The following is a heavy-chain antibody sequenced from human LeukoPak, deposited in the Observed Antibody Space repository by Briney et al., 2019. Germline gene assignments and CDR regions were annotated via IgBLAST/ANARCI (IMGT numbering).Heavy chain of an antibody. CDR2: INHSGST. CDR1: GGSFSGYY. CDR3: ARAVVVTAYDF. J-gene: IGHJ4*02. Sequence: PSETLSLTCAVYGGSFSGYYWSWIRQPPGKGLEWIGEINHSGSTNYNPSLKSRVTISVDTSKNQFSLKLSSVTAADTAVHYCARAVVVTAYDFWGQGTLVTVSS. V-gene: IGHV4-34*01. D-gene: IGHD2-21*02.